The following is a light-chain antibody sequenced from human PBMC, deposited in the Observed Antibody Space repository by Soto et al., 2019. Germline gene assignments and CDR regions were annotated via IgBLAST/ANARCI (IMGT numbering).Light chain of an antibody. CDR3: SSYTTSNTVV. V-gene: IGLV2-14*01. J-gene: IGLJ3*02. CDR2: EVF. CDR1: GGDVGAYNY. Sequence: QSALTQPASVSGSPGQSITISCAGTGGDVGAYNYVSWYQQHPGKAPKLMIYEVFRRPSGISNLFSASKSGNTASLTISTLQAEDEADYYCSSYTTSNTVVFGGGTKLTVL.